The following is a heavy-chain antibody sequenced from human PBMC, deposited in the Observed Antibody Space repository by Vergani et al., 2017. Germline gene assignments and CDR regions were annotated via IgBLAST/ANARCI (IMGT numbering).Heavy chain of an antibody. CDR3: ARGVGATTGIDGDYYYGMDV. J-gene: IGHJ6*02. CDR1: GGSISSSNW. Sequence: QVQLQESGPGLVKPSGTLSLTCAVSGGSISSSNWWSWVRQPPGKGLEWIGEIYHSGSTNYNPSLKSRVTISVDKSKNQFSLKLSSVTAADTAVYYCARGVGATTGIDGDYYYGMDVWGQGTTVTVSS. V-gene: IGHV4-4*02. CDR2: IYHSGST. D-gene: IGHD1-1*01.